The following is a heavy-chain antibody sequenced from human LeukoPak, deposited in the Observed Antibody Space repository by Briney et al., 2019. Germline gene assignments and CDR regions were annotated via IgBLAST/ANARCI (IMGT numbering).Heavy chain of an antibody. CDR3: AREFPVRGQYFQH. CDR2: IYTSGST. CDR1: GGSISSGSYY. V-gene: IGHV4-61*02. D-gene: IGHD3-10*01. Sequence: SQTLSLTCTVSGGSISSGSYYWSWIRQPAGKGLEWIGRIYTSGSTNYNPSLKSRVTISVDTSKNQFSLKLSSVTAADTAVYYCAREFPVRGQYFQHWGQGTLVTVSS. J-gene: IGHJ1*01.